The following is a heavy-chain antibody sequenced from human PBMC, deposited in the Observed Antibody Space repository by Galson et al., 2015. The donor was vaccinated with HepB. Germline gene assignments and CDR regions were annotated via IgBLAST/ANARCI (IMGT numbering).Heavy chain of an antibody. Sequence: SLRLSCAASGFTFSSYGMHWVRQAPGKGLECVAVVSHDGSIKKYADSVKGRFTISRDNSKNTLFLQMNSLTTEDTAVYYCARELTIFGVVIVRYDAFDIWGQGTMVTVSS. D-gene: IGHD3-3*01. V-gene: IGHV3-30*03. CDR3: ARELTIFGVVIVRYDAFDI. J-gene: IGHJ3*02. CDR2: VSHDGSIK. CDR1: GFTFSSYG.